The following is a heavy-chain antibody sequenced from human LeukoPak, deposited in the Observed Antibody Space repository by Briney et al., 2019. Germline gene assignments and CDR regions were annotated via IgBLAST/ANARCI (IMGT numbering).Heavy chain of an antibody. CDR1: GYTFTGYY. Sequence: ASVKVSCKASGYTFTGYYMHWVRQVPGQGLEWMGWINPNSGGTNYAQKFQGWVTMTRDTSISTAYMELSRLRSDDTAVYYCARYNVDTAMVPNGDAFDIWGQGTMVTVSS. D-gene: IGHD5-18*01. J-gene: IGHJ3*02. V-gene: IGHV1-2*04. CDR2: INPNSGGT. CDR3: ARYNVDTAMVPNGDAFDI.